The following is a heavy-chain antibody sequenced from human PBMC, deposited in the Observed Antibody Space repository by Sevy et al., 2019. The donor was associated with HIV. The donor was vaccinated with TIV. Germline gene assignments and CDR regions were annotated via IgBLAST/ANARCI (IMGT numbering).Heavy chain of an antibody. CDR2: IWYDRSNK. D-gene: IGHD5-18*01. CDR3: ARDRYSYGFLIDY. Sequence: GGSLRLSCAASGFTFSSYGMHWVRQAPGKGLEWVAVIWYDRSNKYYADSVKGRFTISRDNSKNTLYPQMNSLRAEDTAVYYCARDRYSYGFLIDYWGQGTLVTVSS. J-gene: IGHJ4*02. V-gene: IGHV3-33*01. CDR1: GFTFSSYG.